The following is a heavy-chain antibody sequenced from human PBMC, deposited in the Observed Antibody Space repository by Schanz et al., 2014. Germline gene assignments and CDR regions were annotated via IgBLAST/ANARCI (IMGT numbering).Heavy chain of an antibody. D-gene: IGHD2-8*01. CDR3: ERAPGANASPYYLDY. J-gene: IGHJ4*02. V-gene: IGHV3-9*01. Sequence: EVQLVESGGGLVQPGRSLRLSCAASGFIFEDYAMYWVRQAPGKGLEWVSGISWNSYSLLYADSVQGRFTISRDNAKNSLYLQMNSLRHDDTAFYYCERAPGANASPYYLDYWGQGSLVTVSS. CDR1: GFIFEDYA. CDR2: ISWNSYSL.